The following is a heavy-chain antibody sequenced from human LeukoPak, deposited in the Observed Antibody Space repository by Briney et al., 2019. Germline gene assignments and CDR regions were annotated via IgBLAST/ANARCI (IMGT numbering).Heavy chain of an antibody. CDR3: ATSGEDIAYDWFDP. Sequence: GASVKVSCKVSGYTLTELSMHWVRQAPGKGLEWMGGFDPEDGETIYAQKFQGRVTMTEDTSTDTACMELSSLRSEDTAVYYCATSGEDIAYDWFDPWGQGTLVTVSS. J-gene: IGHJ5*02. CDR1: GYTLTELS. V-gene: IGHV1-24*01. CDR2: FDPEDGET. D-gene: IGHD2-15*01.